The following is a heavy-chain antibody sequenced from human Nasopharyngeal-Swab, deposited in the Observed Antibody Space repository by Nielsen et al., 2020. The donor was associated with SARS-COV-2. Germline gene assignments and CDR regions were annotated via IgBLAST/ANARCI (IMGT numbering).Heavy chain of an antibody. CDR3: ARGFDP. V-gene: IGHV4-59*01. Sequence: SETLSLTCTVSGGSISSYYLSWIRQPPGKGLEWIGSIYYSGSTNYNPSLKSRVTISVDTSKNQFSLKLSSVTAADTAGYYCARGFDPWGQGTLVTVSS. J-gene: IGHJ5*02. CDR2: IYYSGST. CDR1: GGSISSYY.